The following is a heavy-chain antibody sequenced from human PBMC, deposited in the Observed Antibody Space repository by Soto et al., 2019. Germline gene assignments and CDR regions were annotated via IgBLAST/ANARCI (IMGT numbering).Heavy chain of an antibody. CDR1: GGSISSAAYY. V-gene: IGHV4-31*04. D-gene: IGHD5-18*01. CDR2: VSHSGST. J-gene: IGHJ4*02. CDR3: AREYTYGSNFFDC. Sequence: QVRLQESGPGLVKPSQTLSLTCTVSGGSISSAAYYWSWIRQHPGKGLEWIGYVSHSGSTYYNPXXXXXXXXXXXXXXXXXXXSLTSVTAADTAVYYCAREYTYGSNFFDCWGQGALVTVSS.